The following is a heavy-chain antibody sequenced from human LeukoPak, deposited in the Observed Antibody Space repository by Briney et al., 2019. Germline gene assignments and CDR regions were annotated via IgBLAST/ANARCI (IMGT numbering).Heavy chain of an antibody. CDR2: IKQDGSEK. CDR3: ARAPYDFWSGYYTPYYYYMDV. V-gene: IGHV3-7*01. D-gene: IGHD3-3*01. Sequence: GGSLRLSCAASGFTFSSYWMSWVRQAPGKGLEWLANIKQDGSEKYYVDSVKGRFTISRDNAKNSLYLQMNSLRAEDTAVYYCARAPYDFWSGYYTPYYYYMDVWGKGTTVTVSS. CDR1: GFTFSSYW. J-gene: IGHJ6*03.